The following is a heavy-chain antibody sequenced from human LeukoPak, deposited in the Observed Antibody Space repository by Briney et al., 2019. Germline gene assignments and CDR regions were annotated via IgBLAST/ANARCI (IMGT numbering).Heavy chain of an antibody. V-gene: IGHV3-23*01. D-gene: IGHD5-18*01. J-gene: IGHJ4*02. CDR1: GFTFSSYA. CDR3: AKSERGYSYGPPDY. CDR2: ISASGGST. Sequence: GGSLRLSCAASGFTFSSYAMSWVRQAPGKGLEWVSVISASGGSTYYADSVKGRFIISRDNSKNTLYLQMNSLRAEDTAIYYCAKSERGYSYGPPDYWGQGTLVTVSS.